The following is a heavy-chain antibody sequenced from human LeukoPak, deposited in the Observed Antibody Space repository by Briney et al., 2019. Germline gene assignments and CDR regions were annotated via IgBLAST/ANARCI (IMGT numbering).Heavy chain of an antibody. Sequence: ASETLSLTCTVSGRSISSSSYYWGWIRQPPGKGLEWIGSIYYSGSTSYNPSLKSRVTISVDPSKNQSSLKLSSMTAADTAVYYCARDTVTNTDYWGQGTLVTVSS. CDR1: GRSISSSSYY. V-gene: IGHV4-39*07. CDR3: ARDTVTNTDY. J-gene: IGHJ4*02. CDR2: IYYSGST. D-gene: IGHD4-17*01.